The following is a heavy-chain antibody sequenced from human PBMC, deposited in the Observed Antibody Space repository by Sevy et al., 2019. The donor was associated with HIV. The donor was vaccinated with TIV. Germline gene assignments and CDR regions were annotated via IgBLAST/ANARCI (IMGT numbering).Heavy chain of an antibody. D-gene: IGHD2-15*01. V-gene: IGHV3-23*01. CDR1: GFTVSSNY. J-gene: IGHJ6*02. Sequence: GGSLRLSCAASGFTVSSNYMSWVRRAPGKGLDWVSSLSGSGRSTYYADSVEGRFTISRDNSKNTLSLQMNSLRADDTAVYYCAKGYCSGGSCPRDYYYYGMDVWGQGTTVTVSS. CDR2: LSGSGRST. CDR3: AKGYCSGGSCPRDYYYYGMDV.